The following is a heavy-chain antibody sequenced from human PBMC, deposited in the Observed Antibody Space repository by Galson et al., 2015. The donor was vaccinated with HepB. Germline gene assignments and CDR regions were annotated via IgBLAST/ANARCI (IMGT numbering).Heavy chain of an antibody. CDR1: GDTFSNYA. CDR3: ARDRGWLEVHHDDAFDI. V-gene: IGHV1-69*06. D-gene: IGHD2-15*01. Sequence: SVKVSCKASGDTFSNYAINWVRQAPGQGLEWMGGIIPMFDTANYAQNFQGRVTITADKSTSTAYMELSSLRSEDTAVYYCARDRGWLEVHHDDAFDIWGQGTKVTVSS. CDR2: IIPMFDTA. J-gene: IGHJ3*02.